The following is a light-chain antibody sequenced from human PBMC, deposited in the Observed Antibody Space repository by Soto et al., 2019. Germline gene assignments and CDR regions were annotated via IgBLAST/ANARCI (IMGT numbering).Light chain of an antibody. CDR3: SSYTSSSTFYV. Sequence: QSALTQPASVSGSPGQSITISCTGTSSDVGGYNYVSWYQQHPGKAPKLMIYEVSNRPSGVSNRFSGSKSGNTASLTISGIQAEDEADYYCSSYTSSSTFYVFGTGTKVT. CDR1: SSDVGGYNY. J-gene: IGLJ1*01. V-gene: IGLV2-14*01. CDR2: EVS.